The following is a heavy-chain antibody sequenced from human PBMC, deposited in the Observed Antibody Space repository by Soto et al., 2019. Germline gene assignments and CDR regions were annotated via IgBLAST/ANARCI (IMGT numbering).Heavy chain of an antibody. V-gene: IGHV4-30-4*01. CDR1: GGSISSGDYY. CDR3: ASLKQKMGSSWAFDY. Sequence: QVQLQESGPGLVKPSQTLSLTCTVSGGSISSGDYYWSWIRQPPGKGLEWIGYIYYSGSTYYNPSLKSRVTISVDTSKNQFSVKLSSVTAADTAVYYCASLKQKMGSSWAFDYWGQGTLVTVSS. CDR2: IYYSGST. D-gene: IGHD6-13*01. J-gene: IGHJ4*02.